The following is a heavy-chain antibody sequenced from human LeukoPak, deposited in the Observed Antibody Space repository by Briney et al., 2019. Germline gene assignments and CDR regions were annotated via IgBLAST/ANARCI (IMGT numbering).Heavy chain of an antibody. Sequence: GGSLRLSCAASGFTFSSYAMYWVRQAPGKGLEWVAVISYDGSNKYYADSVKGRFTISRDNSKNTLYLQMNSLRAEDTAVYYCARGGEQWLVRKYYFDYWGQGTLVTVSS. CDR1: GFTFSSYA. CDR3: ARGGEQWLVRKYYFDY. J-gene: IGHJ4*02. CDR2: ISYDGSNK. V-gene: IGHV3-30-3*01. D-gene: IGHD6-19*01.